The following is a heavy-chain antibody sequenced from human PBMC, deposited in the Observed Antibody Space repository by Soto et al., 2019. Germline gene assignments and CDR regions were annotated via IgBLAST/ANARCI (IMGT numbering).Heavy chain of an antibody. CDR3: ARLELPVRGYGMDV. Sequence: SETLSLTSTVSGDSISTTSYYWGWIRQPPGKGLEWIGSIYYIGSTYYNPSLKSRVTISADTSKNQFSLKLSSVTAADTAVYYCARLELPVRGYGMDVWGEGTTVAV. CDR2: IYYIGST. D-gene: IGHD1-7*01. CDR1: GDSISTTSYY. V-gene: IGHV4-39*01. J-gene: IGHJ6*02.